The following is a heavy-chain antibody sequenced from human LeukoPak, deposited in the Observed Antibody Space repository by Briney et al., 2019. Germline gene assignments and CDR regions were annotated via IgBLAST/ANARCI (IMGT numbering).Heavy chain of an antibody. CDR2: IYHSGST. CDR3: ARAKYYDILPGRNDNWFDP. CDR1: GGSISSGGYS. D-gene: IGHD3-9*01. V-gene: IGHV4-30-2*01. J-gene: IGHJ5*02. Sequence: PSQTLSLTCAVSGGSISSGGYSWSWIRQPPGKGLEWIGYIYHSGSTYYNPSLKSRVTISVDRSKNQFSLKLSSVTAADTAVYYCARAKYYDILPGRNDNWFDPWGQGTLVTVSS.